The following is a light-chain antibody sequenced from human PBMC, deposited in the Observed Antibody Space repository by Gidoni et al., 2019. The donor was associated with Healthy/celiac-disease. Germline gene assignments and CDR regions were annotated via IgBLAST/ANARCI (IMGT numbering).Light chain of an antibody. CDR2: KAS. CDR1: QTISNW. Sequence: IQMTQSPSTLSASVRDRVTITCRASQTISNWLAWYQQKPGNAPKVLIYKASSLESGVPSRFSGSGSGTEFTLTISSLQPDDFATYYCQQYYSYSLTFGQGTRLEIK. J-gene: IGKJ5*01. CDR3: QQYYSYSLT. V-gene: IGKV1-5*03.